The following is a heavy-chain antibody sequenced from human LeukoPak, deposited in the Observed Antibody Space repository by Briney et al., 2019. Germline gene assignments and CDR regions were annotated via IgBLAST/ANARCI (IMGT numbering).Heavy chain of an antibody. CDR2: IKQDGSEK. D-gene: IGHD3-22*01. J-gene: IGHJ4*02. Sequence: GGSLRLSCAASGFTFSSYWMSWVRQAPGKGLEWVANIKQDGSEKYYVDSVKGRFTISRDNAKNSLYLQMNSLRAEDTAVYYCAREPYYYDSSGYYYDIFDYWGQGTLVTVSS. CDR1: GFTFSSYW. CDR3: AREPYYYDSSGYYYDIFDY. V-gene: IGHV3-7*01.